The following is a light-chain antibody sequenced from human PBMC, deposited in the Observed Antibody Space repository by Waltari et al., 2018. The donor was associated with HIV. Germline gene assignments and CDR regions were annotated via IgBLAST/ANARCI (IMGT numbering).Light chain of an antibody. Sequence: SYDLTQPPSVSVSPGQTARITCSGDALTNQTVYRYQQKPGQAPVLVISKDNERPSGIPSRFSGFSSGTTVTLTNSGVQAEDEADYYCQSADNSATYDVVFGGGTRLTVL. CDR3: QSADNSATYDVV. CDR2: KDN. V-gene: IGLV3-25*03. CDR1: ALTNQT. J-gene: IGLJ2*01.